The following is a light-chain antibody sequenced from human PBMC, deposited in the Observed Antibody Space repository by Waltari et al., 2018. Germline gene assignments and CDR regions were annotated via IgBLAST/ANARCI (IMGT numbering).Light chain of an antibody. CDR2: LGF. V-gene: IGKV2-28*01. Sequence: DIVMTQSPLSLPVTPGEPASISCRSSQSLLHSNGYNYLDWYLQKPGQSPQLLIYLGFNRAAGVPDRFSGSGSGTDFTLKISRVEAEDVGVYYCMQALQIPPTFGGGTKVEIK. J-gene: IGKJ4*01. CDR1: QSLLHSNGYNY. CDR3: MQALQIPPT.